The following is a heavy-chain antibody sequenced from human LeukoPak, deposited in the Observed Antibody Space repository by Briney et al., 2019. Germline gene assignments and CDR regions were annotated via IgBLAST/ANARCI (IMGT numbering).Heavy chain of an antibody. CDR1: GGSFSGYY. V-gene: IGHV4-34*01. CDR3: ARLPSHLGATIDY. D-gene: IGHD1-26*01. Sequence: SETLSLTCAVYGGSFSGYYWSWIRQPPGKGLEWIGEINHSGSTNYNPSLKSRVTISVDTSKNQFSLKLSSVTAADTAVYYCARLPSHLGATIDYWGQGTLVTVSS. CDR2: INHSGST. J-gene: IGHJ4*02.